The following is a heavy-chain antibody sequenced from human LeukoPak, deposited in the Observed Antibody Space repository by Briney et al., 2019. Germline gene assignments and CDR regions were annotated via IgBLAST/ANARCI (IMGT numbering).Heavy chain of an antibody. D-gene: IGHD1-1*01. J-gene: IGHJ6*03. CDR2: IYTSGST. CDR3: ARVRHDHYYYYYMDV. CDR1: GGSISSYY. V-gene: IGHV4-4*07. Sequence: SETLSLTCTVSGGSISSYYWSWIRQPAGKGLEWIGRIYTSGSTNYNPSLKSRVTISVDTSKNQFSLKLSSVTAADTAVYYCARVRHDHYYYYYMDVWGKGTTVTISS.